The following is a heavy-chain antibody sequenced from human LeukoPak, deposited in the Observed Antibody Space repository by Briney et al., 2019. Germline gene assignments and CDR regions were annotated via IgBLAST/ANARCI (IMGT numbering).Heavy chain of an antibody. CDR1: GFTFSSYA. V-gene: IGHV3-23*01. J-gene: IGHJ5*02. CDR3: AKGSSSSWYLARTNWFDP. CDR2: ISGSGGST. Sequence: PGGSLRLSCAASGFTFSSYAMSWVRQAPGKGLEWVSAISGSGGSTYYADSVKGRFTISRDNSKNTLYLQMNSLRAEDTAVYYCAKGSSSSWYLARTNWFDPWGQGTLATVSS. D-gene: IGHD6-13*01.